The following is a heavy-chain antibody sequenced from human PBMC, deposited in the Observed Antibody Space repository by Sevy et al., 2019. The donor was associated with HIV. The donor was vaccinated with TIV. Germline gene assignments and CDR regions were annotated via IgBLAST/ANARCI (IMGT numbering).Heavy chain of an antibody. Sequence: ASVKVSCKASGGTFSSYAISWVRQAPGQGLEWMGGCIPIFGTANNAQKLQGRGTVTADESTSTAYIELSSLRSAATAVYYCARSRGYYGSGSSFAYYGMDVWGQGTTVTVSS. V-gene: IGHV1-69*13. J-gene: IGHJ6*02. CDR3: ARSRGYYGSGSSFAYYGMDV. CDR1: GGTFSSYA. D-gene: IGHD3-10*01. CDR2: CIPIFGTA.